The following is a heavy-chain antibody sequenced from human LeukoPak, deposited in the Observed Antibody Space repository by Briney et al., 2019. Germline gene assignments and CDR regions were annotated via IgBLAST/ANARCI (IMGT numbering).Heavy chain of an antibody. CDR1: GFTFSSYW. CDR3: ARGGGDYGDYYFDY. J-gene: IGHJ4*02. Sequence: GGSLRPSCAASGFTFSSYWMSWVRQAPGKGLEWVANIKQDGSEKYYVDSVKGRFTISRDNAKNSLYLQMNSLRAEDTAVYYCARGGGDYGDYYFDYWGQGTLVTVSS. D-gene: IGHD4-17*01. V-gene: IGHV3-7*01. CDR2: IKQDGSEK.